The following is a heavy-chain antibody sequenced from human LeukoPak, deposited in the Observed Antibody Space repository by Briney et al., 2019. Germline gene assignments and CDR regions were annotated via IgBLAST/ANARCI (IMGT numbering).Heavy chain of an antibody. CDR1: GGSFSGYY. V-gene: IGHV4-34*01. Sequence: KPTETLSLTCAVYGGSFSGYYWSWIRQPPGKGLEWIEEINHSGSTNYNPSLKSRVTISVDTSKNQFSLELSSVTAADTAVYYCARRTPPGSWEQLVYYYYYYYMDVWGKGTTVTVSS. CDR2: INHSGST. CDR3: ARRTPPGSWEQLVYYYYYYYMDV. J-gene: IGHJ6*03. D-gene: IGHD6-13*01.